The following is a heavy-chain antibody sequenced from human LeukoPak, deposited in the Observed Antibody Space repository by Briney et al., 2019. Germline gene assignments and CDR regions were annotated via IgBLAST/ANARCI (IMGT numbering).Heavy chain of an antibody. Sequence: GVSVKVSCKASGGTFISYAISWVRQAPGQGLEWMGGIIPIFGTANYAQKFQGRVTITADESTSTAYMELSSLRSEDTAVYYCARGPAPDSSGYQYYFDYWSQGTLVTVSS. V-gene: IGHV1-69*13. CDR3: ARGPAPDSSGYQYYFDY. CDR2: IIPIFGTA. D-gene: IGHD3-22*01. J-gene: IGHJ4*02. CDR1: GGTFISYA.